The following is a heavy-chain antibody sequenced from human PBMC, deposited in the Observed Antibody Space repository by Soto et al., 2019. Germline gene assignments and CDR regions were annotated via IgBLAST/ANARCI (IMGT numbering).Heavy chain of an antibody. Sequence: EVQLVESGGGLVQPGGSLRLSCAASGFTFSSYSMNWVRQAPGKGLEWVSYISSSSTIYYADSVKGRFTISRDNAKNSLYLQMNSLRDEDTAVYYCARDSERRAAGTDYWGQGTLVTVSS. CDR2: ISSSSTI. CDR1: GFTFSSYS. V-gene: IGHV3-48*02. CDR3: ARDSERRAAGTDY. D-gene: IGHD6-13*01. J-gene: IGHJ4*02.